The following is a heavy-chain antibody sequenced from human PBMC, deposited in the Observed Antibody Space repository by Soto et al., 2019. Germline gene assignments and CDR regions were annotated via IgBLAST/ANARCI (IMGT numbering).Heavy chain of an antibody. D-gene: IGHD5-18*01. Sequence: PGGSLRLSCAVSGFSFGSHAMSWVRQAPGKGVEWVSAIGGTGGATYYADSVKGRFTISRDNSKNILYLQMNSLRAEDTALYYCAKDRYSTAPDPPYYFDYWGLGTLVTVSS. J-gene: IGHJ4*02. CDR1: GFSFGSHA. CDR3: AKDRYSTAPDPPYYFDY. CDR2: IGGTGGAT. V-gene: IGHV3-23*01.